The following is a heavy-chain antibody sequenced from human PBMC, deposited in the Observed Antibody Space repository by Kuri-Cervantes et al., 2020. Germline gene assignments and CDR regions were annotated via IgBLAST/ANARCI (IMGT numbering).Heavy chain of an antibody. V-gene: IGHV3-30*18. CDR2: ISYDGSYK. D-gene: IGHD5-24*01. J-gene: IGHJ6*02. CDR3: AKDLDGWLQLNYGMDV. Sequence: GGSLRLSCAASGFTFSSYAMSWVRQAPGKGLEWVAVISYDGSYKYYAGSVKGRFTISRDNSKNTLYLQMNSLRAEDTAVYYCAKDLDGWLQLNYGMDVWGQGTTVTVSS. CDR1: GFTFSSYA.